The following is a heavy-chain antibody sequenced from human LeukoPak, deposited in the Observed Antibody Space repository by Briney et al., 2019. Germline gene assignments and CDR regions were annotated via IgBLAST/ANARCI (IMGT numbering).Heavy chain of an antibody. D-gene: IGHD4-17*01. CDR2: ISRSGSNK. J-gene: IGHJ4*02. Sequence: GESLKISCAASGFTFSSYEMNWVRQVPGKGLEWVSYISRSGSNKHYADSVKGRFTISRDNAKNSLYLQMNSLRAEDTAVYYCARDFGSTTVAPDYFDYWGQGTLVTVSS. V-gene: IGHV3-48*03. CDR3: ARDFGSTTVAPDYFDY. CDR1: GFTFSSYE.